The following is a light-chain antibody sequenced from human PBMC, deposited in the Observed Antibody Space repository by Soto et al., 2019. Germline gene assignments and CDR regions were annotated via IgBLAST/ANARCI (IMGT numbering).Light chain of an antibody. CDR2: DTS. Sequence: EIVLTQSPGTLSLSPGERATLSCRASQSVISNYLAWYQQKPGRAPGLLIYDTSTRASGVPDRFSGSGSGTEFTLTISRLEPEDFAVYYCQQYGTSPQTFGQGTKVDFK. J-gene: IGKJ1*01. CDR3: QQYGTSPQT. V-gene: IGKV3-20*01. CDR1: QSVISNY.